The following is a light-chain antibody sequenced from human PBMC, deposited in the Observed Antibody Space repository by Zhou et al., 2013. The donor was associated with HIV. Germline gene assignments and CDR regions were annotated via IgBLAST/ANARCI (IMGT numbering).Light chain of an antibody. Sequence: PGERATLSCRASLSVGSIFLAWYQQKPGQAPRLLIYGASNRATGIPDRFSGSESGTDFILTISRLEPEDSAVYYCQQYGNSPRTFGQGTKLEIK. V-gene: IGKV3-20*01. J-gene: IGKJ2*02. CDR1: LSVGSIF. CDR3: QQYGNSPRT. CDR2: GAS.